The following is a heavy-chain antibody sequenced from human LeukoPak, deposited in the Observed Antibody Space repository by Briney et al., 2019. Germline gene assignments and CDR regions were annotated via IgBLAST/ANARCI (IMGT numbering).Heavy chain of an antibody. CDR1: GFTFSNAW. V-gene: IGHV3-15*01. D-gene: IGHD1-26*01. CDR3: TTGPIVGASYFDY. Sequence: PGGSLRLSCAASGFTFSNAWMSWVRQAPGKGLEWVGRIKSKTDGGTTDYAAPVKGRFTISRDDSKNTLYLQMNSLKTEDTAVYYCTTGPIVGASYFDYWGQGTLVTVSS. CDR2: IKSKTDGGTT. J-gene: IGHJ4*02.